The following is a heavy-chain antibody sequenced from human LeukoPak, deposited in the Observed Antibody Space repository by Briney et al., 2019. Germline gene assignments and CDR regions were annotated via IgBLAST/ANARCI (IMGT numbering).Heavy chain of an antibody. CDR3: TRGLVV. CDR1: GFTFSEYE. Sequence: GGSLRLSCAASGFTFSEYEMNWVRQAPGKGLEWVSDISSGGTTIFYADSVKGRFTIPRDNAKNSLYLQMNSLGDEDTAIYYCTRGLVVWGQGALVTVSS. J-gene: IGHJ4*02. D-gene: IGHD2-2*01. V-gene: IGHV3-48*03. CDR2: ISSGGTTI.